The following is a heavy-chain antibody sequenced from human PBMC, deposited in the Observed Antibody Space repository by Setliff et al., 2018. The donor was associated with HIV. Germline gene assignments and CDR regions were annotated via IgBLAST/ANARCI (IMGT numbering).Heavy chain of an antibody. D-gene: IGHD2-8*02. J-gene: IGHJ6*03. CDR2: IYYSGTT. CDR1: GGSVSSTTYF. Sequence: SETLSLTCTVSGGSVSSTTYFWSWIRQHPGKGLEWIGYIYYSGTTYYNPSLKSRATVSVDTSKNQFSLILTAVTAADTAVYYCARVFWYGLPQIYYYMDVWGKGTTVTVS. CDR3: ARVFWYGLPQIYYYMDV. V-gene: IGHV4-39*01.